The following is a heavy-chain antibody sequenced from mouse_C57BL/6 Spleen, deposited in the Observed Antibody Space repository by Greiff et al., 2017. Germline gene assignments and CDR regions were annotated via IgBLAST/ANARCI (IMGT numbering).Heavy chain of an antibody. D-gene: IGHD2-5*01. Sequence: QVQLQQPGAELVMPGASVKLSCKASGYTFTSYWMHWVKQRPGQGLEWIGEIDPSDSYTNYNQKFKGKSTLTVDKSSSTAYMQLSSLTSEDSAAYYCARSHYSNYGGWFAYWGQGTLVTVSA. CDR1: GYTFTSYW. V-gene: IGHV1-69*01. J-gene: IGHJ3*01. CDR2: IDPSDSYT. CDR3: ARSHYSNYGGWFAY.